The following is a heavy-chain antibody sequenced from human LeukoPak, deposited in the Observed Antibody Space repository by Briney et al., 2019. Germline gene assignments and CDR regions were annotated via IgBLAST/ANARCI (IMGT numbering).Heavy chain of an antibody. J-gene: IGHJ4*02. V-gene: IGHV4-34*01. Sequence: PSETLSLTCAVYGGSFSGYYWSWIRQPPGKGLEWIGEISHSGSTNYNPSLKSRVTISVDTSKNQFSLKLSSVTAADTAVYYCARVLGYCSGGSCHGISFDYWGQGTLVTVSS. CDR1: GGSFSGYY. CDR2: ISHSGST. CDR3: ARVLGYCSGGSCHGISFDY. D-gene: IGHD2-15*01.